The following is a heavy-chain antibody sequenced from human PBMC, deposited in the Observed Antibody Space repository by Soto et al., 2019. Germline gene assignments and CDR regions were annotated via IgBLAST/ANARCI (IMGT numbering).Heavy chain of an antibody. D-gene: IGHD3-16*01. V-gene: IGHV4-39*01. CDR2: IYYSGTT. CDR1: GGSISSNSYY. CDR3: ARHKGGYYSXVDV. J-gene: IGHJ6*02. Sequence: SETLSLTCTVSGGSISSNSYYWAWIRQPPGKGLEWIGNIYYSGTTYYNPSLKSRVTISVDTAKNQFSLKLSSVTAADTAVYYCARHKGGYYSXVDVWGQGNTVTVS.